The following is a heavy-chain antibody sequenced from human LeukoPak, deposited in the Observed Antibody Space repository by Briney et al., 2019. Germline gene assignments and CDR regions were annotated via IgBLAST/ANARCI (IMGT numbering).Heavy chain of an antibody. CDR2: INYNGRT. Sequence: SETLSLTCAVSGGSISSGGYSWSWIRQPPGKGLEWIGYINYNGRTNYNPSLTSRVTVSVDTSKDQFSLKLNSVTPEDTAVYYCARGRGKAGHDYWGQGTLVTVSS. CDR3: ARGRGKAGHDY. V-gene: IGHV4-30-2*05. D-gene: IGHD6-25*01. J-gene: IGHJ4*02. CDR1: GGSISSGGYS.